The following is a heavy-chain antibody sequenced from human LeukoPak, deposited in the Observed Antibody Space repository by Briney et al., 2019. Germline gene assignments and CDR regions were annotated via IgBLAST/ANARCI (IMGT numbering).Heavy chain of an antibody. CDR1: GGSISSYY. J-gene: IGHJ3*02. CDR2: IYTRGST. D-gene: IGHD3-22*01. Sequence: SETLSLTCTVPGGSISSYYWSWIRQPAGKGLEWIGRIYTRGSTNYIPSLKSRVTISVDTSKNQFSLKLSSVTAADTAVYYCAREVTYYYDSSGYEDAFDIWGQGTMVTVSS. V-gene: IGHV4-4*07. CDR3: AREVTYYYDSSGYEDAFDI.